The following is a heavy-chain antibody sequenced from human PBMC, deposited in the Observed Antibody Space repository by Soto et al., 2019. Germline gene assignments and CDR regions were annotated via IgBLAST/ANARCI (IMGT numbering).Heavy chain of an antibody. J-gene: IGHJ6*02. CDR2: IIPIFGTA. CDR3: AREGASYYYYYGMDV. Sequence: ASVKVSCKASGGTFSSYAISWVRQAPGQGLEWMGGIIPIFGTANYAQKFQGRVTITADESTSTAYMELSSLRSEDTAVYYCAREGASYYYYYGMDVWGQGTTVTVSS. CDR1: GGTFSSYA. V-gene: IGHV1-69*01. D-gene: IGHD1-26*01.